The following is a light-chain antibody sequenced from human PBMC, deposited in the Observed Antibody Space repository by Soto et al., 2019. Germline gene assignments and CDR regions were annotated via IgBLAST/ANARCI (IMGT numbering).Light chain of an antibody. J-gene: IGKJ1*01. Sequence: EIVLTQSPGTLSLSPGERATLSCRASQSFGSGFLAWYQQKPGQAPRLVIYGASSSATGIPDRFSGSGSGTDFTLTISRLEPEDFAVYYWQQYHSSPRTFGQGTKVEFK. V-gene: IGKV3-20*01. CDR3: QQYHSSPRT. CDR1: QSFGSGF. CDR2: GAS.